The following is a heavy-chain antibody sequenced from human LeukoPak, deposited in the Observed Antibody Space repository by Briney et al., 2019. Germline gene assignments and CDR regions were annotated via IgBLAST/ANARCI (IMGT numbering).Heavy chain of an antibody. D-gene: IGHD5-18*01. CDR2: ISDNEGRA. CDR3: ARHDSFIPY. V-gene: IGHV3-23*01. Sequence: PGGSPRLSCAASGFNFNYYAMSWVRQAPGKGLEWVSGISDNEGRAYYTDSVKGRFTISRDRTKNTVYLQMHNLRADDTAVYFCARHDSFIPYWGQGTLVTVSS. J-gene: IGHJ4*02. CDR1: GFNFNYYA.